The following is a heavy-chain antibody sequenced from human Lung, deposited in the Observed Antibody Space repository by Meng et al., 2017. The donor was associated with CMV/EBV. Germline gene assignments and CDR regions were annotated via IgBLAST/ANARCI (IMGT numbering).Heavy chain of an antibody. CDR3: ARDPYATGWAG. J-gene: IGHJ4*02. CDR1: GGSISISTW. Sequence: MQLEESGQGLVKPSGTLALTCAVSGGSISISTWWSWVRQPPGKGLEWIGEIYHSGGTNYNPSLRGRVTISLDKSKNQFSLTLRSVTAADTAVYYCARDPYATGWAGWGQGTLVTVSS. D-gene: IGHD6-19*01. V-gene: IGHV4-4*02. CDR2: IYHSGGT.